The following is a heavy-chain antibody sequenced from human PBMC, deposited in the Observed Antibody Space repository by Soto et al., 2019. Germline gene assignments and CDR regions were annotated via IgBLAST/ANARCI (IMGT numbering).Heavy chain of an antibody. CDR3: ARDSATGPVVDF. J-gene: IGHJ3*01. CDR1: GFTFSRYN. CDR2: VGTGSSYK. V-gene: IGHV3-21*01. D-gene: IGHD3-10*01. Sequence: EVQLVESGGGLVKPGGSLRISCAASGFTFSRYNMNWVRQAPGKGLEWVSSVGTGSSYKYYADSVKGRFTVYRDNAKNSLYLQMNTLRADDTAVYYCARDSATGPVVDFWGQGTMVTVSS.